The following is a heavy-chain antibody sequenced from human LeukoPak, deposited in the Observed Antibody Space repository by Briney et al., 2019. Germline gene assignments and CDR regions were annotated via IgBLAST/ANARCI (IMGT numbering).Heavy chain of an antibody. J-gene: IGHJ1*01. CDR1: GGSFSGYY. Sequence: SETLSLTCAVYGGSFSGYYWSCIRQPPGKGLEWIGEINHSGSTNYNTSLKSRVTISVDTSKNQFSLKLSSVTAADTAVYYCARGRIAVAGGYFQHWGQGTLVTVSS. D-gene: IGHD6-19*01. V-gene: IGHV4-34*01. CDR3: ARGRIAVAGGYFQH. CDR2: INHSGST.